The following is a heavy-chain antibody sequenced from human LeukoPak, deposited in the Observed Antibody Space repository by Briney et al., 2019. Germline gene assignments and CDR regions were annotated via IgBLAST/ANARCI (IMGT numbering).Heavy chain of an antibody. CDR1: GYTFTSYG. CDR2: ISGSTGNT. Sequence: ASVKVSCKASGYTFTSYGISWVRQAPGQGLEWMGWISGSTGNTNYAQKLQGRVTMTTDTSTSTAYMELRSLRSDDTAVYYCARDGASYDFWSGYSNWFDPWGQGTLVTVSS. D-gene: IGHD3-3*01. J-gene: IGHJ5*02. CDR3: ARDGASYDFWSGYSNWFDP. V-gene: IGHV1-18*01.